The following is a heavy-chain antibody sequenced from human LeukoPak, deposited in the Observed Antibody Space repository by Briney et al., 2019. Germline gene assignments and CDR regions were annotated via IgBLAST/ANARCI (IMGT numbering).Heavy chain of an antibody. CDR3: ARGSFFVTFGGFIG. Sequence: GGSLRLSCAASGFTFSSYSMNWVRQAPGKGLEWVSYISSSGNTIYYADSVKGRFTISRDNAKNSLFLQMNSLRAEDTAVYYCARGSFFVTFGGFIGWGQGTLVTVSS. J-gene: IGHJ4*02. CDR2: ISSSGNTI. V-gene: IGHV3-48*04. CDR1: GFTFSSYS. D-gene: IGHD3-16*02.